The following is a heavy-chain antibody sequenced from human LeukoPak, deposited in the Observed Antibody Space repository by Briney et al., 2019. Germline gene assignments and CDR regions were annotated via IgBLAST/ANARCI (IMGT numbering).Heavy chain of an antibody. V-gene: IGHV4-30-2*01. CDR2: IYHSGST. Sequence: PSQTPSLTCAVSGGSISSGGYSWSWIRQPPGKGLEWIGYIYHSGSTYYNPSLKSRVTISVDRSKNQFSLILSSVTAADTAVYYCARDGGKYYYGSGRPYGMDVWGQGTTVTVSS. D-gene: IGHD3-10*01. CDR3: ARDGGKYYYGSGRPYGMDV. J-gene: IGHJ6*02. CDR1: GGSISSGGYS.